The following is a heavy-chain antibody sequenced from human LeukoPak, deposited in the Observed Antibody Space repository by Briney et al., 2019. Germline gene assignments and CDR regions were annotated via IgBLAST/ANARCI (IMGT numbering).Heavy chain of an antibody. Sequence: PGGSLKLSRAASGFTFSGSAMHWVRQASGKGLEWVGRIRSKANSYATAYAASVKGRFTISRDDSKNTAYLQMNSLKTEDTAVYYCTSSIAAAGNYFYGMDVWGQGTTVTVSS. CDR2: IRSKANSYAT. CDR1: GFTFSGSA. V-gene: IGHV3-73*01. D-gene: IGHD6-13*01. CDR3: TSSIAAAGNYFYGMDV. J-gene: IGHJ6*02.